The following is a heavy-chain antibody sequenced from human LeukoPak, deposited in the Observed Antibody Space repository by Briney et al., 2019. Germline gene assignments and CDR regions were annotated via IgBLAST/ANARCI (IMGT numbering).Heavy chain of an antibody. D-gene: IGHD5-18*01. V-gene: IGHV4-39*07. CDR1: GGSISSSPYY. J-gene: IGHJ3*02. CDR2: IYYSGST. CDR3: ARSEYSYGADAFDI. Sequence: SETLSLTCTVSGGSISSSPYYWGWIRQPPGKGLEWIGTIYYSGSTYYNPSLKSRVTISVDTSKNQFSLKLSSVTAADTAVYYCARSEYSYGADAFDIWGQGTMVTVSS.